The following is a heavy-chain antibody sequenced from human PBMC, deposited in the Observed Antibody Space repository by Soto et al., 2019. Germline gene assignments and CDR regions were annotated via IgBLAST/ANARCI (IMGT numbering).Heavy chain of an antibody. CDR3: ARDISSGRNWFDP. J-gene: IGHJ5*02. CDR1: GGTFSSYA. Sequence: SVKVSCKASGGTFSSYAISWVRQAPGQGLEWMGGIIPIFGTANYAQKFQGRVTITADESTSTAYMELSSLRSEDTAVYYCARDISSGRNWFDPWGQGTLVTVSS. V-gene: IGHV1-69*13. CDR2: IIPIFGTA. D-gene: IGHD3-22*01.